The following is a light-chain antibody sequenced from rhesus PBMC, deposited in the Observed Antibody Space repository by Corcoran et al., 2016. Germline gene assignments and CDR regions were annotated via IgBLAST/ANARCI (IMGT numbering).Light chain of an antibody. CDR3: LQHNSYPYS. Sequence: DIQMTQSPSSLSASVGDTVTITCRASQGISSFLNWFQQKPGKAPKLLFYGASSLESGVPSRFSGSGSGKDFTLTFSIRQPEDFAVYYCLQHNSYPYSVGQGTKVEIK. CDR2: GAS. V-gene: IGKV1-28*03. CDR1: QGISSF. J-gene: IGKJ2*01.